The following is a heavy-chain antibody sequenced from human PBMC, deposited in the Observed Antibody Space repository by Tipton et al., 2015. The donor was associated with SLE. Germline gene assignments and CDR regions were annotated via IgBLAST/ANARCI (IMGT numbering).Heavy chain of an antibody. CDR1: GYTFTGYY. J-gene: IGHJ2*01. CDR2: IIPILGTA. Sequence: QLVQSGAEVKKPGASVKVSCKASGYTFTGYYMHWVRQAPGQGLEWMGGIIPILGTANYAQKFQGRITFSADESTTTVFMELSSLRSEDTAVYYCARQEGSGWYVWYFDLWGRGTLVTVSS. V-gene: IGHV1-69*13. CDR3: ARQEGSGWYVWYFDL. D-gene: IGHD6-19*01.